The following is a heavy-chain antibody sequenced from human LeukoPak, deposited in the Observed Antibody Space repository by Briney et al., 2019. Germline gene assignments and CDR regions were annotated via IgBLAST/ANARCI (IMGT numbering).Heavy chain of an antibody. CDR3: AKDLADYYDSSGYYPDY. CDR2: ISYDGSKE. CDR1: GFTFRSYG. V-gene: IGHV3-30*18. J-gene: IGHJ4*02. D-gene: IGHD3-22*01. Sequence: GRSLRLSCAASGFTFRSYGMHWVRQAPGKGLEWVAVISYDGSKEYYADSVKGRFAISRDNSKSTLYLQTNSLRAEDTAVYYCAKDLADYYDSSGYYPDYWGQGTLVTVSS.